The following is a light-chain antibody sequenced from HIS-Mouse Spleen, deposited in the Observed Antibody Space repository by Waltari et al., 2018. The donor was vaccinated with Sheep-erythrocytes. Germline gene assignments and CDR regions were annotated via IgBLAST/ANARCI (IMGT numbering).Light chain of an antibody. Sequence: QSMLTQPPSASGTPGQRVTISCSGSSSNIGSNTVNWYQQLPGTAPKLLIYSNNQRPSGVPDRFSGSKSGTSASLAISGLQSEDEADYYCAAWDDSLNGVVFGGGTK. CDR1: SSNIGSNT. V-gene: IGLV1-44*01. CDR3: AAWDDSLNGVV. J-gene: IGLJ2*01. CDR2: SNN.